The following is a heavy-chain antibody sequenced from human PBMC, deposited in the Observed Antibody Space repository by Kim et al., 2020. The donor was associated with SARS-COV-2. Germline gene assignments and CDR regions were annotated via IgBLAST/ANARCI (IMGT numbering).Heavy chain of an antibody. J-gene: IGHJ3*02. Sequence: SRKSRVAISVDTSKNQFSRQLSSVTAADTAVYYCARESLMVYANRAFDIWGQGTMVTVSS. D-gene: IGHD2-8*01. CDR3: ARESLMVYANRAFDI. V-gene: IGHV4-39*02.